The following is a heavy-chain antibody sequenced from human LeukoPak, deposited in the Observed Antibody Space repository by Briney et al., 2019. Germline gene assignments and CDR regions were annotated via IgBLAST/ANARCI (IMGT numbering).Heavy chain of an antibody. CDR1: GYTFIDYY. CDR2: INVNSGGT. Sequence: ASVKVSCKASGYTFIDYYMHWVRQAPGHGLEWLGWINVNSGGTHYVQEFQGRVTMTRDTSISTAHMELDGLRYDDTAVYYCTRGGDDEGPNYFDYWGQGTLVTPSA. J-gene: IGHJ4*02. D-gene: IGHD3-10*01. V-gene: IGHV1-2*02. CDR3: TRGGDDEGPNYFDY.